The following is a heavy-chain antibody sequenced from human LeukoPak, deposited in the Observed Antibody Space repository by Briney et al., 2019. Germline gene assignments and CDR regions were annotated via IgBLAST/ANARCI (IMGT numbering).Heavy chain of an antibody. Sequence: GGSLRLSCAASGFTVSSNYMSWVRQAPGKGLEWVSVIYSGGSTYYADSVKGRFTISRDNSKNTLHLQMNSLRAEDTAVYYCARVGVWVVISHYYYGMDVWGQGTTVTVSS. CDR2: IYSGGST. J-gene: IGHJ6*02. CDR3: ARVGVWVVISHYYYGMDV. V-gene: IGHV3-66*01. CDR1: GFTVSSNY. D-gene: IGHD3-16*01.